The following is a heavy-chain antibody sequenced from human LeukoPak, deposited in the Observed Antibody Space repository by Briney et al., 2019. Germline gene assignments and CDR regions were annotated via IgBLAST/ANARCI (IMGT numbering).Heavy chain of an antibody. CDR1: GYTLTEIS. J-gene: IGHJ4*02. D-gene: IGHD4-17*01. CDR2: FNPQYVET. Sequence: GASVKVSCKFSGYTLTEISMHWGRQAPGQGLEWMGGFNPQYVETIYARTFQGRLTVTEDTSTETAYMELSSLRAEDTGMYYCATEIVGYGDVHYFASWGQGTLVTVSS. CDR3: ATEIVGYGDVHYFAS. V-gene: IGHV1-24*01.